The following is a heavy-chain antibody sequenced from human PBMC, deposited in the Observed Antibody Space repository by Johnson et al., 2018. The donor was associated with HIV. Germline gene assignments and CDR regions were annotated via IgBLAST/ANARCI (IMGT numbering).Heavy chain of an antibody. CDR1: GFTFDDYA. D-gene: IGHD1-26*01. J-gene: IGHJ3*02. V-gene: IGHV3-9*01. Sequence: VESGGGLVQPGRFLRLSCASSGFTFDDYAMHWVRQAPGKGLEWVSGISWNSGSIGYADSVKGRFTISRDNAKNSLYLQMNSLRAEDTAVYYCARERGEGGSYYSFRRDAFDIWGQGTMVTVSS. CDR3: ARERGEGGSYYSFRRDAFDI. CDR2: ISWNSGSI.